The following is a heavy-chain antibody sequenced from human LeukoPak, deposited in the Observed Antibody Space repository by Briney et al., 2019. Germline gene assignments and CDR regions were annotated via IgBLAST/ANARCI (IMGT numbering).Heavy chain of an antibody. CDR2: IYTSGST. CDR1: GGSISSSSYY. CDR3: ARDSLGPNFVWFGEPNNWFDP. D-gene: IGHD3-10*01. V-gene: IGHV4-39*07. Sequence: SETLSLTCTVFGGSISSSSYYWGWIRQPPGKGLEWIGRIYTSGSTNYNPSLKSRVTMSVDTSKNQFSLKLSSVTAADTAVYYCARDSLGPNFVWFGEPNNWFDPWGQGTLVTVSS. J-gene: IGHJ5*02.